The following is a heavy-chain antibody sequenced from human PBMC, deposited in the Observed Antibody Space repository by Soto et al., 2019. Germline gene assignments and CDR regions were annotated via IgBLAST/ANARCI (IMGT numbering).Heavy chain of an antibody. J-gene: IGHJ4*02. CDR3: ARPADYVSGFSQ. CDR2: IIPVFGTP. Sequence: QVQFVQSGAEVKKPGSSVTVSCQTSGGTFTTSTISWVRQAPGQGLEWMGGIIPVFGTPSYAQKFQGRVTMIADKSSSTAYMELRNLRSEDTAMYYCARPADYVSGFSQWGQGTLVTVSS. CDR1: GGTFTTST. D-gene: IGHD3-16*01. V-gene: IGHV1-69*06.